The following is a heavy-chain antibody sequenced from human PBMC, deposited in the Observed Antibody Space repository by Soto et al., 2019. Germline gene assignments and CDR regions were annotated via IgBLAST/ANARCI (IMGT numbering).Heavy chain of an antibody. CDR1: GGTFSKYK. CDR3: ASYHLNYYYYGMDV. J-gene: IGHJ6*02. Sequence: SVKVSCKASGGTFSKYKITWVRQAPGQGLEWMGGIIPVFGTANYAQKFQGRVTITADESTGTAYMEVSSLRSDDTAVYYCASYHLNYYYYGMDVWGQGTTVTVSS. CDR2: IIPVFGTA. V-gene: IGHV1-69*13.